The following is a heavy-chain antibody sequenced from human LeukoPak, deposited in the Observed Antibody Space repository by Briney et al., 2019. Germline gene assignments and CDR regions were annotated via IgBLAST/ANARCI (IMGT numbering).Heavy chain of an antibody. D-gene: IGHD3-10*01. V-gene: IGHV4-31*03. CDR3: ASREGVRASYFDY. J-gene: IGHJ4*02. Sequence: SQTLSLTCTVSGGSISSGVYYWSWIRQHPGKGLEWIGYMYYSGSTYYNPSLKSRVTISLDTSKNQFSLKLTSVTAADTAVYYCASREGVRASYFDYWGRGTLVTVSS. CDR2: MYYSGST. CDR1: GGSISSGVYY.